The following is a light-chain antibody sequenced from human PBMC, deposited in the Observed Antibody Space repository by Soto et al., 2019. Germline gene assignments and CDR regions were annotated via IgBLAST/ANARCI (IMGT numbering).Light chain of an antibody. Sequence: DIQMTQSPSTLSASVGDRVTITCRASQSISGWLAWYQQKPRKAPKLLIYDASRLQSGVPSRFSGSGAGTEFTLTISSLQPEDFATYYCQQGNSFPFTFGPGTKVDIK. V-gene: IGKV1-5*01. CDR3: QQGNSFPFT. CDR1: QSISGW. CDR2: DAS. J-gene: IGKJ3*01.